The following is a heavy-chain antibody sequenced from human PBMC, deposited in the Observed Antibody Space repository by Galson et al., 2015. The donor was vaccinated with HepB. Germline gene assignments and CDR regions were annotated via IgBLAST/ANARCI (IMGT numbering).Heavy chain of an antibody. J-gene: IGHJ6*02. V-gene: IGHV3-23*01. D-gene: IGHD2/OR15-2a*01. Sequence: SLRLSCAASGFSFSSYGMSWVRQAPGKGLEWVSGISGSGGSTDYADSVKGRFTISRDNPKNTLYLQMNSLRAEDTAVYYCAKSNTYYYHGLDVWGQGTTVTVSS. CDR1: GFSFSSYG. CDR2: ISGSGGST. CDR3: AKSNTYYYHGLDV.